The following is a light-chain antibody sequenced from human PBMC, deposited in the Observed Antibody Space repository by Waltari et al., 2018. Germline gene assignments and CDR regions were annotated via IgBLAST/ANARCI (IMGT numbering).Light chain of an antibody. CDR3: HSRKGRDNQVV. J-gene: IGLJ3*02. Sequence: SSELTQGPAVSVALGQTVKITCQGDFPRTSYASWYRVKQGPAPVLVLFGKDKRPSGIPDRISGYSSGTTSSLTITGAQAEDEADYYCHSRKGRDNQVVFGGGTQLTVL. CDR1: FPRTSY. CDR2: GKD. V-gene: IGLV3-19*01.